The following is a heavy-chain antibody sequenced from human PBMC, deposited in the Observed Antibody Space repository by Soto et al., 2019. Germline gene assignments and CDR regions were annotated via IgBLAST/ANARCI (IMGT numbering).Heavy chain of an antibody. CDR2: IYWDDDK. J-gene: IGHJ4*02. V-gene: IGHV2-5*02. CDR3: AHRRSYGSGSYFDY. CDR1: GFSLSTSGVG. Sequence: QITLKESGPTLVKPTQTLTLTRTFSGFSLSTSGVGVGWIRQPPGKALEWLALIYWDDDKRYSPSLKSRLTITKDTSKNQVVLTMTNMDPVDTATYYCAHRRSYGSGSYFDYWGQGTLVTVSS. D-gene: IGHD3-10*01.